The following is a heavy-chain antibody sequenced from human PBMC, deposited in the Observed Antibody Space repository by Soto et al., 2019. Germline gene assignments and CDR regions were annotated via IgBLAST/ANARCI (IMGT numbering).Heavy chain of an antibody. Sequence: GGSLRLSCAASVFTFISYGMHWVRQAPGKGLEWVAVISYDGSNKYYADSVKGRFTISRDNSKNTLYLQMNSLRAEDTAVYYCAKDVSAPVQLLYGDYWGQGTLVPVSS. CDR3: AKDVSAPVQLLYGDY. J-gene: IGHJ4*02. CDR1: VFTFISYG. CDR2: ISYDGSNK. V-gene: IGHV3-30*18. D-gene: IGHD2-2*02.